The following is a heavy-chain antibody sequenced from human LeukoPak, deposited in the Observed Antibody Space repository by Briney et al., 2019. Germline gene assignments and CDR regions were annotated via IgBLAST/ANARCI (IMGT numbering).Heavy chain of an antibody. CDR2: IYYSGST. D-gene: IGHD4-17*01. V-gene: IGHV4-59*01. CDR3: ARVYGDSRLIDY. Sequence: PSETLSLTCTVSGGSISSYYWSWIRQPPGKGLEGIGYIYYSGSTNYNPSLKSRVTISVDTSKNQFSLKLSSVTAADTAVYYCARVYGDSRLIDYWGQGTLVTVSS. CDR1: GGSISSYY. J-gene: IGHJ4*02.